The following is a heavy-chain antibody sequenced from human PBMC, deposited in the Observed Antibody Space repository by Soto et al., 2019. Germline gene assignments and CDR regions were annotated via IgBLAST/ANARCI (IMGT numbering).Heavy chain of an antibody. D-gene: IGHD3-10*01. Sequence: SETLSLTCAVSGGSVSSGGYSWSWIRQPRGKGLEWIGYIYYSGSTNYNPSLKSRVTISVDTSKNQFSLKLSSVTAADTAVYYCARAPRGNYGYPSYFDYWGQGTLVTSPQ. J-gene: IGHJ4*02. V-gene: IGHV4-61*08. CDR1: GGSVSSGGYS. CDR3: ARAPRGNYGYPSYFDY. CDR2: IYYSGST.